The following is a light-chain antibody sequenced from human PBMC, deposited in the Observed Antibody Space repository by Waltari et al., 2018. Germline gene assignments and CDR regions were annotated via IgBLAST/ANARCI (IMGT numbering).Light chain of an antibody. CDR1: QSVSNY. V-gene: IGKV3-11*01. CDR3: EQRSNWPRT. J-gene: IGKJ5*01. CDR2: DAS. Sequence: EIVLTQSPATLSLSPGERATLSCRASQSVSNYLAWYQQRPGQAPRLLIYDASDRATGSPVRFSGSGSGTDFTLTISILEPEDSAVYYCEQRSNWPRTFGQGTRLEIK.